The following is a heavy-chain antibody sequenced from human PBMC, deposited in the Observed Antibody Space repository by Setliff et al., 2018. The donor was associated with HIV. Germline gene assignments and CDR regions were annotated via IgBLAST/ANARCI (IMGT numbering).Heavy chain of an antibody. CDR3: ARTRGYTYGYIDS. Sequence: SETLSLTCTVSGGSISSYYWSWIRQSPGKGLEWIGYTYTSGSTNYNHNPSLKSRVTISVATSKTRFSLKLRSVTAAYKAIYYCARTRGYTYGYIDSWAQGILVTVSS. D-gene: IGHD5-18*01. J-gene: IGHJ4*02. CDR1: GGSISSYY. V-gene: IGHV4-4*09. CDR2: TYTSGST.